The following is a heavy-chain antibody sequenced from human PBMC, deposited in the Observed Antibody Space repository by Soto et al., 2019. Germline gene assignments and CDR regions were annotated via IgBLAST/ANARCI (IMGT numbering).Heavy chain of an antibody. Sequence: AGSLRLSCAASGFTVSSKYMSWARQAPGKGLEWVSVIYSGGSIYYGDSVKGRFTISRDTSKNTVSLQMNSLRAEDTAVYYCARDPGIWAFEIWGQGTLVTGSS. CDR1: GFTVSSKY. CDR3: ARDPGIWAFEI. J-gene: IGHJ3*02. CDR2: IYSGGSI. V-gene: IGHV3-66*01.